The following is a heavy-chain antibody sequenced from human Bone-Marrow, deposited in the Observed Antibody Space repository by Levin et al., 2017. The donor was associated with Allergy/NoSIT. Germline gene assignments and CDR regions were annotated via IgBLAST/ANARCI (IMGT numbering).Heavy chain of an antibody. V-gene: IGHV4-4*07. CDR1: GGSISPYY. CDR2: IYSSGET. Sequence: SQTLSLTCTVSGGSISPYYWTWIRHAAGKGLEWIGRIYSSGETNYNSSLRSRITMSVDTSRNQLSLKLTSVTAADTAVYYCAGLGEIVVNDSYFYGMDVWGQGTTVTVSS. J-gene: IGHJ6*02. D-gene: IGHD2-21*01. CDR3: AGLGEIVVNDSYFYGMDV.